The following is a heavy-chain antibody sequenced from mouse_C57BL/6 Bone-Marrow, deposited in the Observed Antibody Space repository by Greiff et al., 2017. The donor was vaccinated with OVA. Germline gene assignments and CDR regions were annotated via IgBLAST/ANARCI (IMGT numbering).Heavy chain of an antibody. CDR3: ARKGYDGYYAMDY. D-gene: IGHD2-3*01. J-gene: IGHJ4*01. CDR1: GYAFTNYL. Sequence: VQVVESGAELVRPGPSVKVSCKASGYAFTNYLIEWVKQRPGQGLEWIGVINPGSGGTNYNEKFKGKATLTADKSSSTAYMQLSSLTSEDSAVYFCARKGYDGYYAMDYWGQGTSVTVSS. CDR2: INPGSGGT. V-gene: IGHV1-54*01.